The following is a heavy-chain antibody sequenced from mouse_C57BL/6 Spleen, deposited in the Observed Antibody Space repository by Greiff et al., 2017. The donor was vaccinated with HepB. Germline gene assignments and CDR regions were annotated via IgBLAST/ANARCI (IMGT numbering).Heavy chain of an antibody. CDR3: ARKDYDGGDYAMDY. D-gene: IGHD2-4*01. Sequence: QVQLKQPGAELVKPGASVKLSCKASGYTFTSYWMHWVKQRPGRGLEWIGRIDPNSGGTKYNEKFKSKATLTVDKPSSTAYMQLSSLTSEDSAVYYCARKDYDGGDYAMDYWGQGTSVTVSS. J-gene: IGHJ4*01. CDR1: GYTFTSYW. CDR2: IDPNSGGT. V-gene: IGHV1-72*01.